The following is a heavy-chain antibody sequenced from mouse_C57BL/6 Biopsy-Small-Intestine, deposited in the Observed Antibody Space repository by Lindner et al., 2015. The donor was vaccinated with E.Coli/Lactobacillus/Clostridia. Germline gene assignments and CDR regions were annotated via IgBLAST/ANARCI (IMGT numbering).Heavy chain of an antibody. CDR3: ARSPITTVVTTRYFDV. D-gene: IGHD1-1*01. CDR1: GFTFSDYG. Sequence: VQLQESGGGLVKPGGSLKLSCAASGFTFSDYGMHWVRQAPEKGLEWIAYISTGSSPIYYADTVKGRFTISRDNAKNTLFLQMTSLRSEDTAIYYCARSPITTVVTTRYFDVWGTGTTVTVSS. V-gene: IGHV5-17*01. J-gene: IGHJ1*03. CDR2: ISTGSSPI.